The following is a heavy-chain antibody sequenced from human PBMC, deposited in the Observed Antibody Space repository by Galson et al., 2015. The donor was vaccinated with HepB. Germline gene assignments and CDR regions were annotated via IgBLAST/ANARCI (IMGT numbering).Heavy chain of an antibody. CDR3: TRDTYSGSYYWYFDL. J-gene: IGHJ2*01. V-gene: IGHV3-72*01. D-gene: IGHD1-26*01. Sequence: SLRLSCAASGFTFSDHYMDWVRQAPGKGLEWVGRTRNKANSYTTEYAASVKGRFTISRDDSKNSLYLQMNSLKTEDTAVYYCTRDTYSGSYYWYFDLWGRGTLVTVSS. CDR1: GFTFSDHY. CDR2: TRNKANSYTT.